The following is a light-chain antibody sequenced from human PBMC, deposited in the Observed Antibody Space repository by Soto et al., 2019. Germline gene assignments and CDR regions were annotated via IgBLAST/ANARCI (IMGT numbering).Light chain of an antibody. V-gene: IGKV1-12*01. CDR2: AAS. J-gene: IGKJ1*01. Sequence: DIQMTQSPSSVSASVGDSGTITSRASQGICRWLAWYQQKQGKAPKLXIFAASNLQSGVPSRVSGSGAGTDFTRTINNLQAGDFETDYCLQEYNYPRTFCQGTKVDI. CDR1: QGICRW. CDR3: LQEYNYPRT.